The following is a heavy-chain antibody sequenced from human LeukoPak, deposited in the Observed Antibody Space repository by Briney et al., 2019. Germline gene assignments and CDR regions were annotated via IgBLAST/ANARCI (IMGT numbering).Heavy chain of an antibody. CDR2: INHSGST. V-gene: IGHV4-34*01. CDR1: GGSFSGYY. D-gene: IGHD3-10*01. CDR3: ARAASNNRYYYGSGSYYNAYHYFDY. Sequence: PSETLSLTCAVYGGSFSGYYWSWIRQPPGKGLEWIGEINHSGSTNYNPSLKSRVTISVDTSKNRFSLKLSSVTAADTAVYYCARAASNNRYYYGSGSYYNAYHYFDYWGQGTLVTVSS. J-gene: IGHJ4*02.